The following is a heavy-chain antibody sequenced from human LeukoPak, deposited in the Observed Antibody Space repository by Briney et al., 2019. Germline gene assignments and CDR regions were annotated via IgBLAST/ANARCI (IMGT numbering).Heavy chain of an antibody. CDR3: ASLWFGELFSFDY. CDR2: IYSGGST. Sequence: PGGSLRLSCAASGFTVSSNYMSWVRQAPGKGLEWVSVIYSGGSTYYADSVKGRFTISRDNSKNTLYLQMNSLRAEDTAVYYCASLWFGELFSFDYWGQGTLVTVSS. V-gene: IGHV3-53*01. CDR1: GFTVSSNY. D-gene: IGHD3-10*01. J-gene: IGHJ4*02.